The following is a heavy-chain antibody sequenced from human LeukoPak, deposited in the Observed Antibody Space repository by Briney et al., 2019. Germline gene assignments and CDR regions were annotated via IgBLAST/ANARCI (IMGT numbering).Heavy chain of an antibody. V-gene: IGHV4-59*01. D-gene: IGHD3-16*01. CDR1: GGSISSYY. CDR3: ARQRIMITFGGSLYYMDV. Sequence: SETLSLTCTVSGGSISSYYWSWIRQPPGKGLEWIGYIYYSGSTNYNPSLKSRVTISVDTSKNQFSLKLSSVTAADTAVYYCARQRIMITFGGSLYYMDVWGKGTTVTVSS. CDR2: IYYSGST. J-gene: IGHJ6*03.